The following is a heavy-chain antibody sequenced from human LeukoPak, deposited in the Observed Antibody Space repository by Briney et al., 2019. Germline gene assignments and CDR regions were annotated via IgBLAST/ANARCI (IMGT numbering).Heavy chain of an antibody. CDR1: GFTFSSYW. Sequence: PGGSLRLSCAASGFTFSSYWMHWVRQAPGKGLVWVSRINSDGGSTTCADSVKGRFTISRDNSKNTLYLQMNSLRAEDTAVYYCAKKVIAAAVSYYGMDVWGQGTTVTVSS. CDR3: AKKVIAAAVSYYGMDV. CDR2: INSDGGST. J-gene: IGHJ6*02. D-gene: IGHD6-13*01. V-gene: IGHV3-74*01.